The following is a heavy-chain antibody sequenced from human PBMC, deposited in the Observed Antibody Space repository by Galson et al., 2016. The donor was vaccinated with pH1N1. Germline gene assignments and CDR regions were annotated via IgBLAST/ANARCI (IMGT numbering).Heavy chain of an antibody. CDR2: ISGESATI. Sequence: SLRLSCAASGFPFSMSAMNWVRQAPGKGLEWVSAISGESATINYADSVKGRFTISRDNSKNTVYLRLKSLRVEDTAIYYCARKGLPDVWGQGTTVTVSS. J-gene: IGHJ6*02. V-gene: IGHV3-23*01. CDR3: ARKGLPDV. CDR1: GFPFSMSA.